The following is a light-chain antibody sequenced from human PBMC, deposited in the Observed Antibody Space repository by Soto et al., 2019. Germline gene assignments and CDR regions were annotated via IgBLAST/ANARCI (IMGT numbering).Light chain of an antibody. CDR3: QQTYSAPLT. Sequence: DIQMTQSPFSLPASVGDRVNITCRASQSISNYLNWYQHKPGSAPSLLIHGASSLQGGVPSRFSGSGSGTDFTLTISSLHPEDFTTYYCQQTYSAPLTFGVGTRVEF. CDR1: QSISNY. CDR2: GAS. J-gene: IGKJ4*01. V-gene: IGKV1-39*01.